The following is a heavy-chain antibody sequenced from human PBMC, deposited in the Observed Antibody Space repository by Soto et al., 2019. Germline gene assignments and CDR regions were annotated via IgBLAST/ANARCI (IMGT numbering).Heavy chain of an antibody. V-gene: IGHV4-31*03. CDR1: GDSISRRSHY. D-gene: IGHD3-10*01. CDR2: IFYTGAT. CDR3: AREGRHSGGMRESWFDP. Sequence: SETLSLTCTVSGDSISRRSHYWNWIRQVPGKGLEFIGYIFYTGATYYNPSLRGRVSMSTDTSKNQFSLNLRSVTAADTAIYYCAREGRHSGGMRESWFDPWGQGTLVTVSS. J-gene: IGHJ5*02.